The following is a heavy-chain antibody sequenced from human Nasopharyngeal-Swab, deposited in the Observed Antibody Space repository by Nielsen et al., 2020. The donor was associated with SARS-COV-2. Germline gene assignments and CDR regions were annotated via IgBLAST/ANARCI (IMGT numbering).Heavy chain of an antibody. V-gene: IGHV3-30*04. D-gene: IGHD3-3*01. CDR2: ISYDGSSK. CDR3: ARDRNGFIYYYYGMDV. Sequence: GESLKISCAASGFTFSSYAMHWVRQAPGKGLEWVAVISYDGSSKYYADSVKGRFTISRDNSKNTLYLQMNSLRAEDTAVHYCARDRNGFIYYYYGMDVWGQGTTVTVSS. CDR1: GFTFSSYA. J-gene: IGHJ6*02.